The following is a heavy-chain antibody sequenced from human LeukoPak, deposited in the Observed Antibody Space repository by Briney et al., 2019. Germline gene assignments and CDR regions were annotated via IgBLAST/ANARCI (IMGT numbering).Heavy chain of an antibody. J-gene: IGHJ4*02. V-gene: IGHV4-30-2*01. CDR1: GGSISSGGYY. CDR2: IFHTGST. D-gene: IGHD3-3*01. Sequence: TLSLTCTVSGGSISSGGYYWSWIRQPPGKGLEWIGYIFHTGSTYYNPSLKSRVTISVDRSKNQFSLKLSSVTAADTAVYYCARGPSYDFWSGYYGFDSWGQGTLVTVSS. CDR3: ARGPSYDFWSGYYGFDS.